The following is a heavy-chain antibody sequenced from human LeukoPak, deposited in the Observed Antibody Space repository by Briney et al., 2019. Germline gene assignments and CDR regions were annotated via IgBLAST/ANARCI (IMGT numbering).Heavy chain of an antibody. CDR2: IGSDSSIT. J-gene: IGHJ3*02. Sequence: GGSLRLSCTASGFTFGDYAMSWFRQAPGKGLEWVSYIGSDSSITHYADSVKGRFTISRDNAKNSLYLQMNSLRAEDTAVYYCARDREYDRSLGAFDIWGQGTMVTVSS. CDR1: GFTFGDYA. D-gene: IGHD3-22*01. V-gene: IGHV3-11*06. CDR3: ARDREYDRSLGAFDI.